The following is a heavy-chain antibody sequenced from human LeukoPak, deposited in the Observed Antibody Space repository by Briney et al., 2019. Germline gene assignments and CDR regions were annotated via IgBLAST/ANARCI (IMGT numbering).Heavy chain of an antibody. CDR1: GYSITSGYY. V-gene: IGHV4-38-2*02. CDR2: IYHTGST. J-gene: IGHJ5*02. CDR3: ARGQGFSIAARHLRWFDP. Sequence: SETLSLTCTVSGYSITSGYYWGWIRQPPGKGLEWIGSIYHTGSTYYNPSLKSRVTISVDTSKNQFSLKLSSVTAADTAVYYCARGQGFSIAARHLRWFDPWGQGTLVTVSS. D-gene: IGHD6-6*01.